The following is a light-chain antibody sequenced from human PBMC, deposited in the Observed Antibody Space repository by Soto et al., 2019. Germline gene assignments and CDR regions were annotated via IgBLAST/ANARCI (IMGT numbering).Light chain of an antibody. Sequence: DIQMTQCPSTLSASVGDRVTITCRASQSISVWLAWYQQKAGKAPNLLIYKASRLESGVPSRFSGSGSETEFTLTISGLQPGDSAIYYCQQYNSYSPTFGQGTKVDIK. V-gene: IGKV1-5*03. J-gene: IGKJ1*01. CDR3: QQYNSYSPT. CDR1: QSISVW. CDR2: KAS.